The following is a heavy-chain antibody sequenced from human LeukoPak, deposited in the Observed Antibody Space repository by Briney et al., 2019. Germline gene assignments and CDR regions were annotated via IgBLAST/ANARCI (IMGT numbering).Heavy chain of an antibody. CDR1: GFTFSTYS. V-gene: IGHV3-48*02. CDR3: AKDLHYAFDI. J-gene: IGHJ3*02. CDR2: ITNSANSI. Sequence: GGSLRLSCEASGFTFSTYSMNWVRQAPGKGLEWVSYITNSANSITYADSVKGRFTISRDNAKNSLFLQMSSLKDADTAVYYCAKDLHYAFDIWGQGTMVTVSS.